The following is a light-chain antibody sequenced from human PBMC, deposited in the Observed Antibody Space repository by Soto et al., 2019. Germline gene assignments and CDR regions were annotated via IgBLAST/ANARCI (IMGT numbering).Light chain of an antibody. CDR3: QQYYNSVLT. CDR2: GAS. V-gene: IGKV1-39*01. J-gene: IGKJ5*01. CDR1: QTISDF. Sequence: DIQMTQSPSSLSASLGDRVTITCRASQTISDFLNWYQQKPGKAPNLLIFGASNLQTGVPSRFSGSGSGTEFTLTISSLQPEDSASYYCQQYYNSVLTFGGGTRMEI.